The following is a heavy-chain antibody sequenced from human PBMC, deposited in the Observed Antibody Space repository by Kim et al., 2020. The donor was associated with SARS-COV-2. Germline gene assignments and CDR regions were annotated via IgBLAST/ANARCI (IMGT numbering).Heavy chain of an antibody. CDR3: AKDIAISKIAAAGIARDY. CDR2: ISGDGGST. CDR1: GFTFDDYA. D-gene: IGHD6-13*01. J-gene: IGHJ4*02. Sequence: GGSLRLSCAASGFTFDDYAMHWVRQAPGKGLEWVSLISGDGGSTYYADSVKGRFTISRDNSKNSLYLQMNSLRTEDTALYYCAKDIAISKIAAAGIARDYWGQGTLVTVSS. V-gene: IGHV3-43*02.